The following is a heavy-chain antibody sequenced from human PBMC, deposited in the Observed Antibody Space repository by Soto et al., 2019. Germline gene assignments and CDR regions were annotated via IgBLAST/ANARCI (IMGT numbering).Heavy chain of an antibody. D-gene: IGHD3-10*01. CDR2: ISYDGSNK. V-gene: IGHV3-30*18. Sequence: GGSLRLSCAASGFTFSSYGMHWVRQAPGKGLEWVAVISYDGSNKYYADSVKGRFTISRDNSKNTLYLQMNSLRAEDTAVYYCAKAVEGFGELYYFQHWGQGTLVTVSS. CDR1: GFTFSSYG. J-gene: IGHJ1*01. CDR3: AKAVEGFGELYYFQH.